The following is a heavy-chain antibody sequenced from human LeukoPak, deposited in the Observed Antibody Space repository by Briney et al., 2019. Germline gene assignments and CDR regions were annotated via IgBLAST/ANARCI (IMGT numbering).Heavy chain of an antibody. Sequence: GGSLRLSCAASGFTFSSYGMPWVRQAPGKGLEWVAVISYDGSNKYYADSVKGRFTISRDNSKNTLYLQMNSLRAEDTAVYYCAKNIAVAGTCGMDVWGQGTTVTVSS. J-gene: IGHJ6*02. D-gene: IGHD6-19*01. CDR3: AKNIAVAGTCGMDV. V-gene: IGHV3-30*18. CDR1: GFTFSSYG. CDR2: ISYDGSNK.